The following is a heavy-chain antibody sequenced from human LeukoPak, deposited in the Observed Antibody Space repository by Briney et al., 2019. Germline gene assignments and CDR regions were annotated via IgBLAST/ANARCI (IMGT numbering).Heavy chain of an antibody. Sequence: QSGGSLRLSCAASGFTFDTYAMSWFRQAPGKGLEWVSAISASGGTTYYADSVQGRFTTSRDNSKNTLYLQMNSLRAEDTAIYYCAKLPREYCSSTSCPNWFDTWGQGTLVTVSS. CDR3: AKLPREYCSSTSCPNWFDT. CDR2: ISASGGTT. J-gene: IGHJ5*02. CDR1: GFTFDTYA. V-gene: IGHV3-23*01. D-gene: IGHD2-2*01.